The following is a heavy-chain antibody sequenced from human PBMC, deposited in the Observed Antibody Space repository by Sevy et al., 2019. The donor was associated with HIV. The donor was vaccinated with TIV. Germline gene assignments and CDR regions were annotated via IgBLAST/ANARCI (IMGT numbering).Heavy chain of an antibody. CDR2: ISGSGGST. V-gene: IGHV3-23*01. CDR3: AKSKRATGIPYGY. CDR1: GFTFSSYA. Sequence: GGSLRLSCAASGFTFSSYAMSWVRQAPGKGLEWVSAISGSGGSTYYADSVKGRFTISRDNSKNTLYLQMNSLRAEDTAVYYCAKSKRATGIPYGYSGQRTVVTVSS. D-gene: IGHD4-4*01. J-gene: IGHJ4*02.